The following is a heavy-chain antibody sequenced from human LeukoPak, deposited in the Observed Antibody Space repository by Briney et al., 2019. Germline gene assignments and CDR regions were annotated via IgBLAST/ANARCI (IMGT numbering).Heavy chain of an antibody. D-gene: IGHD4-17*01. CDR3: ARGRMGSTVTTFDY. Sequence: ASVKVSCKSSGCTFTGYYMHWVRQAPGQGLEWMGWINPNSGGTNYAQKFQGRVTMTRDTSISTAYMELSRLRSDDTAVYYCARGRMGSTVTTFDYWGQGTLVTVSS. CDR2: INPNSGGT. V-gene: IGHV1-2*02. CDR1: GCTFTGYY. J-gene: IGHJ4*02.